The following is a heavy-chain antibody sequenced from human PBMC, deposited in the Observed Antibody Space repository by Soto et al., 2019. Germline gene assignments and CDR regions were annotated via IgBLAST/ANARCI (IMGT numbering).Heavy chain of an antibody. D-gene: IGHD1-7*01. J-gene: IGHJ6*02. CDR1: GFTFSSYA. CDR3: ARENFLTPSYYYGMDV. Sequence: PGGSLRLSCAASGFTFSSYAMHWVRQAPGKGLEWVAVISYDGSNKYYADSVKGRFTIYRDNSKNTLYLQMNSLRAEDTAVYYCARENFLTPSYYYGMDVWGQGTTATVSS. CDR2: ISYDGSNK. V-gene: IGHV3-30-3*01.